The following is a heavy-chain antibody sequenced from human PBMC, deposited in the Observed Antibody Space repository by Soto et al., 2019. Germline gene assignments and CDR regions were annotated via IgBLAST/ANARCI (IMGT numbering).Heavy chain of an antibody. CDR1: GYTFTSYG. J-gene: IGHJ3*02. V-gene: IGHV1-18*01. CDR3: ARLETHAAFDI. CDR2: ISAYNGNT. Sequence: GASVKVSCKASGYTFTSYGISWVRQAPGQGLEWMGWISAYNGNTNYAQKLQGRVTMTTDTSTSTVYMELRSLRSEDTAVYYCARLETHAAFDIWGQGTMVTVSS. D-gene: IGHD2-2*01.